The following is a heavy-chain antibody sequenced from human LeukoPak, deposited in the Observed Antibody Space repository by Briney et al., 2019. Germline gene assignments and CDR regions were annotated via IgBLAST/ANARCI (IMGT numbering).Heavy chain of an antibody. CDR3: ARGLTIFGVVTYDAFDI. Sequence: ASVKLSCKTSGYTFSSYGITWVRQAPGQGLEWMGWISACNGNRNYAQKVQGRVTVTTDTSTSTAYMELRSLTSDDTAVYYCARGLTIFGVVTYDAFDIWGQGTMVTASS. J-gene: IGHJ3*02. CDR2: ISACNGNR. CDR1: GYTFSSYG. D-gene: IGHD3-3*01. V-gene: IGHV1-18*01.